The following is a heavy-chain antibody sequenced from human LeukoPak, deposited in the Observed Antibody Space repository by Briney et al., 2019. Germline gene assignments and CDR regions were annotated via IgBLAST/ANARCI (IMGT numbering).Heavy chain of an antibody. CDR3: ARAGRAITMIVRDYYYGMDV. Sequence: ASVKVSCKASGYTFTGYYMHWVRQAPGRGLEWMGWINPNSGGTNYAQKFQGWVTMTRDTSISTAYMELSRLRSDDTAVYYCARAGRAITMIVRDYYYGMDVWGQGTTVTVSS. J-gene: IGHJ6*02. D-gene: IGHD3-22*01. CDR1: GYTFTGYY. V-gene: IGHV1-2*04. CDR2: INPNSGGT.